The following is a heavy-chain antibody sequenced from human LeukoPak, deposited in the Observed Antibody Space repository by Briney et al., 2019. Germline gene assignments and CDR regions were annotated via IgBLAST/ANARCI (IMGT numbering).Heavy chain of an antibody. Sequence: SVKVSCKASGGTFSSYAISWVRQAPGQGLEWMGGIIPIFGTANYAQKFQGRVTITADKSTSTAYMELSSLRSEDTAVYYCATTRGTAMVNFDYWGQGTLVTVSS. V-gene: IGHV1-69*06. CDR1: GGTFSSYA. D-gene: IGHD5-18*01. J-gene: IGHJ4*02. CDR2: IIPIFGTA. CDR3: ATTRGTAMVNFDY.